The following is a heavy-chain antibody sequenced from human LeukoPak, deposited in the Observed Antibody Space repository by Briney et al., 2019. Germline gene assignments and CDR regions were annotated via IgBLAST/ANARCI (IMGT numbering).Heavy chain of an antibody. V-gene: IGHV4-39*07. CDR1: GGSVTSGGYS. D-gene: IGHD2-15*01. Sequence: PSETLSLTCRVSGGSVTSGGYSWGWIRQPPGKGLEWIGSIHYSGSTYYNPSLKSRVTISVDTSKNQFSLRLTSVTAADTAVYYCARVWHYSRGRSWYFDYWGQGTLVTVSS. CDR3: ARVWHYSRGRSWYFDY. CDR2: IHYSGST. J-gene: IGHJ4*02.